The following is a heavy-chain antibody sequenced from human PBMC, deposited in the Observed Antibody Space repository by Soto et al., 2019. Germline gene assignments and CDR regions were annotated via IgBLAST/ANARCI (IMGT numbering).Heavy chain of an antibody. Sequence: QVQLQESGPGLVKPSETLSLTCTVSGGSVSSGSYYWSWIRQPPGKGLEWIGYIYYSVRTNYNPSLKSRVTISVDTSKNQFSLKVSSVTAADTAVYYCASYSSGWYDVIYWGQGTLVTVSS. V-gene: IGHV4-61*01. D-gene: IGHD6-19*01. CDR3: ASYSSGWYDVIY. CDR1: GGSVSSGSYY. J-gene: IGHJ4*02. CDR2: IYYSVRT.